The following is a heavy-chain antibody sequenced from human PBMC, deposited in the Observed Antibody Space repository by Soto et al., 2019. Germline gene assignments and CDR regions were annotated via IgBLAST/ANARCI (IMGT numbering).Heavy chain of an antibody. CDR1: GGTFSSYT. CDR2: FIPLLRIA. J-gene: IGHJ3*01. Sequence: QVQLVQSGAEVKKPGSSVNVSCKASGGTFSSYTISWGRQAPGQGLEWVGRFIPLLRIANYAQKFQGRVTITADRSSGTAYMDLSSLRSDDTAVYYCAREPPALKGDAYDVWGQGTMVIVSS. CDR3: AREPPALKGDAYDV. V-gene: IGHV1-69*08.